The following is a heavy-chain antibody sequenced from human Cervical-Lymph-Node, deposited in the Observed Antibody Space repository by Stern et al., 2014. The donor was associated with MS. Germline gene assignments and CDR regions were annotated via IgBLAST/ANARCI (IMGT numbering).Heavy chain of an antibody. V-gene: IGHV2-5*02. CDR2: IYWDDQK. Sequence: QITLKESGPALVKPTQPLTLTCTFSGFSLSTSGLGVGWIRPPPGEALEWLAYIYWDDQKRYSPSRKSRLTITKDTSKNQVVLTLTNVDPVDTATYYCAHRTAGPFDYWGQGTLVTVSS. J-gene: IGHJ4*02. CDR1: GFSLSTSGLG. CDR3: AHRTAGPFDY.